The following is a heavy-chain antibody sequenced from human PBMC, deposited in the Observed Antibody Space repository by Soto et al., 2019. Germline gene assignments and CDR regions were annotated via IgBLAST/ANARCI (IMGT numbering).Heavy chain of an antibody. J-gene: IGHJ3*02. CDR1: GFTVSSYA. Sequence: GGSLRLSCAASGFTVSSYAMSWVRQAPGKGLEWVSAISGSGGSTYYADSVKGRFTISRDNSKNTLYLQMNSLRAEDTAVYYCAKSVYYCSSTSCRTDAFDIWGQGTMVTVSS. CDR3: AKSVYYCSSTSCRTDAFDI. V-gene: IGHV3-23*01. D-gene: IGHD2-2*01. CDR2: ISGSGGST.